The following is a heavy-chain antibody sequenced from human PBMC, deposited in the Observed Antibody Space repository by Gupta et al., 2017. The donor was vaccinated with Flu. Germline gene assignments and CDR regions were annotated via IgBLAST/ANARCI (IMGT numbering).Heavy chain of an antibody. Sequence: QEQVVEPGGGVVQPGRSLRLSCAASGFRFSNYGMHWVRQAPGKGLEWVAVISYDGSKIYYADSVKGRFTISRDNSKNTLYLQMNSLRTEDTAVYHCAKDWKWNYNNYGMNVWGQGTTVTVSS. CDR2: ISYDGSKI. J-gene: IGHJ6*02. CDR3: AKDWKWNYNNYGMNV. V-gene: IGHV3-30*18. D-gene: IGHD5-24*01. CDR1: GFRFSNYG.